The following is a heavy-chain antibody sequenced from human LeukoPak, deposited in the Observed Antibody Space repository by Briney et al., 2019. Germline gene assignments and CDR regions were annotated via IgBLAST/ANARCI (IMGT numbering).Heavy chain of an antibody. CDR2: ISYDGTIK. CDR3: ATELTTTHDYGDYEFDY. Sequence: PGGSLRLSCAASGFTLISHGMHWVRQAPGKGLEWAALISYDGTIKYYADSVKGRFTISRDNSKNTLYLQMGSLRAEDMAVYYCATELTTTHDYGDYEFDYWGQGTLVTVSS. CDR1: GFTLISHG. D-gene: IGHD4-17*01. J-gene: IGHJ4*02. V-gene: IGHV3-30*03.